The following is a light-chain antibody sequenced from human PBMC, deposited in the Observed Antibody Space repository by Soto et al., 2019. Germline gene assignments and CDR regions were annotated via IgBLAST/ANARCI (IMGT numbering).Light chain of an antibody. J-gene: IGKJ4*01. Sequence: DIVMTQSPDSLAVSLGERATINCKSSQSVLHSSNSKNYLAWYQHKPGQPPNLLISWASNREFGVPSRFSGSGSGTDFTLTISSLQPEDFATYYCQQLNSYPPTFGGGTKVDI. V-gene: IGKV4-1*01. CDR3: QQLNSYPPT. CDR2: WAS. CDR1: QSVLHSSNSKNY.